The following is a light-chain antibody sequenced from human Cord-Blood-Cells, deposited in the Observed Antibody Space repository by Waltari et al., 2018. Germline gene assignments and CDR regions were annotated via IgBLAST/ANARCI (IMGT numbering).Light chain of an antibody. CDR1: RGTNVGTYR. V-gene: IGLV5-45*02. CDR2: YKSDSDK. CDR3: MIWHSSAWV. J-gene: IGLJ3*02. Sequence: QAVLPQPSSLSASPGAPAILPCPLRRGTNVGTYRINWYPQKPGSPPQYLLRYKSDSDKQQGSGVPSRFSGSKDASANAGILLISGLQSEDEADYYCMIWHSSAWVFGGGTKLTVL.